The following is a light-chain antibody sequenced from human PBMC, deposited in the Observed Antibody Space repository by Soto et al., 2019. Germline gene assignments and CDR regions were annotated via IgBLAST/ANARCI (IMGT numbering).Light chain of an antibody. V-gene: IGKV1-6*01. CDR1: QDIGND. Sequence: AIQMTQSPSSLSASVGDRVTITCRASQDIGNDLAWYQQRPGKAPKLLIYAASSLQSGAPSRFSGSGSGTDFTLTISSLQPGDFATYYCLQDYNFPLPFGGGTKVQIK. CDR2: AAS. CDR3: LQDYNFPLP. J-gene: IGKJ4*01.